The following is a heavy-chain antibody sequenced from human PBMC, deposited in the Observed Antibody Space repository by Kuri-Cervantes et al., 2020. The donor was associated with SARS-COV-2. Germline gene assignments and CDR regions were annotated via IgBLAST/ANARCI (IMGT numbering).Heavy chain of an antibody. CDR1: GFTVSSNY. CDR2: IYSGGST. Sequence: GGSLRLSCAASGFTVSSNYMSWVRQAPGKGLEWVSVIYSGGSTYYADSVKGRFTISRDNSKNTLYLQMNSLRAEDTAVYYCARDRDDYGDHAGFDYWGQGTLVTVSS. D-gene: IGHD4-17*01. J-gene: IGHJ4*02. CDR3: ARDRDDYGDHAGFDY. V-gene: IGHV3-53*01.